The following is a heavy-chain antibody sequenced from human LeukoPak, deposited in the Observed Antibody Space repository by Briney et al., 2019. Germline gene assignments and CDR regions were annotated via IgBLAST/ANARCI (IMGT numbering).Heavy chain of an antibody. J-gene: IGHJ4*02. CDR2: IDPSDSYT. CDR3: ARVKPYTSGSRY. CDR1: AYSFSSYW. D-gene: IGHD3-10*01. Sequence: GESLKISCKGSAYSFSSYWITWVRQMPGKGLEWMGRIDPSDSYTNYSPSFQGHVTISADKSITTAYLQWSSLKASDTAMYYCARVKPYTSGSRYWGQGTLVTVSS. V-gene: IGHV5-10-1*01.